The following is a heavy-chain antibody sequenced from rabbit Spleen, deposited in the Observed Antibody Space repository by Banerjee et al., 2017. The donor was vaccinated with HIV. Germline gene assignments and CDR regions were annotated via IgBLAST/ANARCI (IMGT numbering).Heavy chain of an antibody. Sequence: QSLEESGGDLVKPGASLTLTCTASGFSFSNKAVMCWVRQAPGKGLEWIGYIDPVFGTTHYASWAKGRFTISKTSSTTVTLQMTSLTVADTATYFCAREKSGNQGYDLWGPGTLVTVS. J-gene: IGHJ4*01. CDR2: IDPVFGTT. CDR1: GFSFSNKAV. V-gene: IGHV1S40*01. D-gene: IGHD6-1*01. CDR3: AREKSGNQGYDL.